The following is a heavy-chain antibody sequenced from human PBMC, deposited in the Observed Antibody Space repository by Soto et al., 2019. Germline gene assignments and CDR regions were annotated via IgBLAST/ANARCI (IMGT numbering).Heavy chain of an antibody. V-gene: IGHV1-18*01. J-gene: IGHJ4*02. CDR2: IGAYNGNT. CDR3: ARSGATLTRLFDS. CDR1: GYTFSSYG. D-gene: IGHD4-17*01. Sequence: ASVKVSCKASGYTFSSYGISWVRQAPGQGLEWMGWIGAYNGNTNYAQNLQGRVTMTTDTSTCTAYMELRSLSSDDTAVYYCARSGATLTRLFDSWGQGTLVTVSS.